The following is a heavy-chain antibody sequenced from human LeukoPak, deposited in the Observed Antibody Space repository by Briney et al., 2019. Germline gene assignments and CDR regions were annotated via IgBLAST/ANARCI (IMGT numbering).Heavy chain of an antibody. CDR1: GFSLPTSGVG. CDR3: AHRRPPAPAGKDWFDP. J-gene: IGHJ5*02. CDR2: IYSDDRE. D-gene: IGHD6-13*01. V-gene: IGHV2-5*02. Sequence: VSGPTLLKPTQTLTLTCTFSGFSLPTSGVGVGWFRQPPGKALEWFAIIYSDDREFYSPSLNSRLTITKDTSNNQVVLTMTNMDPVDTATYYCAHRRPPAPAGKDWFDPWGQGTLVSVSS.